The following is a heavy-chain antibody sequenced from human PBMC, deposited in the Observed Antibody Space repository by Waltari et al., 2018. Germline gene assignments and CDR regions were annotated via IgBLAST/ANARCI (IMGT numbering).Heavy chain of an antibody. V-gene: IGHV7-4-1*02. CDR2: INTNTENP. Sequence: QVQLVQSGSELKKPGASVKVSCKASGYTFTSHAMNWVRQAPGQGLEFMGWINTNTENPFYAQGFTRRFVFSLDTSVSTAYLQINDLKAEDTAIYYCAREVVPAAKIVVNWFDPWGQGTQVTVSS. D-gene: IGHD2-2*01. CDR1: GYTFTSHA. CDR3: AREVVPAAKIVVNWFDP. J-gene: IGHJ5*02.